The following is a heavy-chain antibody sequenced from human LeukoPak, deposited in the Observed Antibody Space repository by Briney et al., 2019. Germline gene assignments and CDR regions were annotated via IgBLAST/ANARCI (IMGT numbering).Heavy chain of an antibody. CDR1: GFIFNNYA. CDR2: ISICGGST. CDR3: ARDQTRGYGMDV. Sequence: GGSLRLSCAASGFIFNNYAMSWVRQAPGKGLEWVSAISICGGSTYYADSVKGRFTISRDNSKNSLYLQMNSLRAEDTAVYYCARDQTRGYGMDVWGQGTTVTVSS. V-gene: IGHV3-23*01. J-gene: IGHJ6*02. D-gene: IGHD1-26*01.